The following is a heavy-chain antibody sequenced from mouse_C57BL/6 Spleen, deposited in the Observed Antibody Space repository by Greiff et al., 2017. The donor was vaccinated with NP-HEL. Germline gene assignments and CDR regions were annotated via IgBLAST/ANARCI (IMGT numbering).Heavy chain of an antibody. Sequence: DVKLVESEGGLVQPGSSMKLSCTASGFTFSDYYMAWVRQVPEKGLEWVANINYDGSSTYYLDSLKSRFIISRDNAKNILYLQMSSLKSEDTATYYCARDRLHYFDYWGQGTTLTVSS. V-gene: IGHV5-16*01. CDR3: ARDRLHYFDY. J-gene: IGHJ2*01. CDR2: INYDGSST. CDR1: GFTFSDYY.